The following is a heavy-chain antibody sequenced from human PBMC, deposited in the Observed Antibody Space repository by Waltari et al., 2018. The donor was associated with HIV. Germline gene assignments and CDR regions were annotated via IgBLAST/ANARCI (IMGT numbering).Heavy chain of an antibody. D-gene: IGHD1-26*01. J-gene: IGHJ6*03. V-gene: IGHV1-8*01. Sequence: QVQLVQPGAEVRKPGASVKVSCKASGYTFNTYDINWVRQATGQVPGWLGWVNPKSGNTDRAQKFQGRVNMTSNSALNVAYMELNKLTAEDTTVYYRARTKGAMTVDYNYYKSVWGGGTTAIVSS. CDR1: GYTFNTYD. CDR2: VNPKSGNT. CDR3: ARTKGAMTVDYNYYKSV.